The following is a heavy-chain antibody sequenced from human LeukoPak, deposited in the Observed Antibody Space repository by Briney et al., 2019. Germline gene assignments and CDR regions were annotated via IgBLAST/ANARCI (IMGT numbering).Heavy chain of an antibody. CDR2: IRYDGSNK. Sequence: GGSLRLSCAASGFTFSSYGMHWVRQAPGKGLEWVAFIRYDGSNKYYADSVKGRFTISRDNSKNTLYLQMNSLRAEDTAVYYCARAPDIAVAGSDYWGQGTLVTISS. V-gene: IGHV3-30*02. D-gene: IGHD6-19*01. CDR3: ARAPDIAVAGSDY. J-gene: IGHJ4*02. CDR1: GFTFSSYG.